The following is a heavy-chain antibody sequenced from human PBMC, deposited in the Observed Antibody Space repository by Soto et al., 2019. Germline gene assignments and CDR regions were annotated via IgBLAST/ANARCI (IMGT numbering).Heavy chain of an antibody. Sequence: QVQLQESGPGLVKPSQTLSLTCTASGGSISSGAYFWSWVRPHPGRGLEWIGYIYYRGSTYYNPSLKSRLTVSGATSKNPFSLSLASAAAADTAVYYCAGAEGYCSSWGLFDLWGEGSVVPASS. CDR1: GGSISSGAYF. D-gene: IGHD2-2*01. J-gene: IGHJ5*02. CDR3: AGAEGYCSSWGLFDL. V-gene: IGHV4-31*03. CDR2: IYYRGST.